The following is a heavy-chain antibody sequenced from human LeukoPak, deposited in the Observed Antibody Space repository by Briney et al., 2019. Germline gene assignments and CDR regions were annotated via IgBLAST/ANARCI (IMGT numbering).Heavy chain of an antibody. D-gene: IGHD5-24*01. J-gene: IGHJ3*01. Sequence: PGGSLRLSCAASGFTFSDSAMTWVRQAPGKGLELVSLISFSGDSIYYADSVRGRFTISRDNSKDTLYLQMNSLRAEDTAIHSCARDIQLSTWGLGTMVTVSS. CDR2: ISFSGDSI. V-gene: IGHV3-23*01. CDR3: ARDIQLST. CDR1: GFTFSDSA.